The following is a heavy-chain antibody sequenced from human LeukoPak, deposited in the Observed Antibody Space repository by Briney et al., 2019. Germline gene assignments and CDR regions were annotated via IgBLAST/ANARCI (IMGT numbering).Heavy chain of an antibody. V-gene: IGHV1-18*01. CDR3: ARVANPFYYDSSGYSADY. CDR1: GYSFTSYG. D-gene: IGHD3-22*01. CDR2: ISAYNGNT. Sequence: GESLKISCKGSGYSFTSYGISWVRQAPGQGLEWMGWISAYNGNTNYAQKLQGRVTMTTDTSTSTAYMELRSLRSDDTAVYYCARVANPFYYDSSGYSADYWGQGTLVTVSS. J-gene: IGHJ4*02.